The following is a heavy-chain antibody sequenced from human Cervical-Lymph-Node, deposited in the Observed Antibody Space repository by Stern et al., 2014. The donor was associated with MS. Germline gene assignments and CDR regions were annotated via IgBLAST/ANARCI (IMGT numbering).Heavy chain of an antibody. J-gene: IGHJ4*02. Sequence: QVQLQESGPGLVKPSETLSLTCTVSGGSVSSGSYYWSWIRQPPGKRLEWIGYIFNSDTGSNNHNPYLQSIITIAADTTHITFSLKINSVTAADAAVYVCARGSMFYGSSGFHYWGQGILVSVPS. V-gene: IGHV4-61*01. CDR3: ARGSMFYGSSGFHY. CDR2: IFNSDTGSN. CDR1: GGSVSSGSYY. D-gene: IGHD3-22*01.